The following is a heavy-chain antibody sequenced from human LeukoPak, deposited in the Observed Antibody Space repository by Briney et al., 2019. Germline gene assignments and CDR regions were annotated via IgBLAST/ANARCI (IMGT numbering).Heavy chain of an antibody. D-gene: IGHD3-16*01. CDR3: ARHVFPTWGTVLDAFDI. CDR2: IYYSGST. V-gene: IGHV4-39*01. CDR1: GGSISSGGYY. J-gene: IGHJ3*02. Sequence: SETLSLTCTVSGGSISSGGYYWSWIRQHPGKGLEWIGYIYYSGSTYYNPSLKSRVTISVDTSKNQFSLKLSSVTAADTAVYYCARHVFPTWGTVLDAFDIWGQGTMVTVSS.